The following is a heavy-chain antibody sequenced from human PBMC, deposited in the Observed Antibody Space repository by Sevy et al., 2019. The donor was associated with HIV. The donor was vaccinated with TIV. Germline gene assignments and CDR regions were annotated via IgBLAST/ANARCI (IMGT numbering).Heavy chain of an antibody. CDR2: ISGSGDNS. J-gene: IGHJ4*02. CDR3: AKGDFYYDSSGYYLFDY. V-gene: IGHV3-23*01. D-gene: IGHD3-22*01. Sequence: GGSRRLSCAASGFTFSGYAMSWVRQAPGKGPEWVSGISGSGDNSYYADSVKGRFTISRDNSKNTLYLQMNILRAEDTAVYYCAKGDFYYDSSGYYLFDYWGQGTLVTVSS. CDR1: GFTFSGYA.